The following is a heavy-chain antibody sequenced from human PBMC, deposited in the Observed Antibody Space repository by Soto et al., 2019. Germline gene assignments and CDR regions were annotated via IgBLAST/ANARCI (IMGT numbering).Heavy chain of an antibody. D-gene: IGHD2-21*01. V-gene: IGHV3-48*04. CDR3: ATRGDIVAN. CDR2: ISSSGSIT. CDR1: GFTFSSYA. J-gene: IGHJ4*02. Sequence: PGGSLRLSCAASGFTFSSYAMSWVRQAPGKGLEWVSYISSSGSITYYADSVKGRFTISRDNAKNSLYLQMNSLRAEDTAVYYCATRGDIVANWGQGTLVTVSS.